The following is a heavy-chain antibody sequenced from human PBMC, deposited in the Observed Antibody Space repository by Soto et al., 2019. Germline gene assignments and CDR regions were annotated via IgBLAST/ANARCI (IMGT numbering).Heavy chain of an antibody. CDR1: GGTFSSYA. CDR3: AAGIVGATTGFDY. D-gene: IGHD1-26*01. J-gene: IGHJ4*02. CDR2: IIPIFGTA. Sequence: SVKVSCKASGGTFSSYAISWLRQAPGQGLEWMGGIIPIFGTANYAQKFQGRVTITADESTSTAYMELSSLRSEDTAVYYCAAGIVGATTGFDYWGQGTLVTVAS. V-gene: IGHV1-69*13.